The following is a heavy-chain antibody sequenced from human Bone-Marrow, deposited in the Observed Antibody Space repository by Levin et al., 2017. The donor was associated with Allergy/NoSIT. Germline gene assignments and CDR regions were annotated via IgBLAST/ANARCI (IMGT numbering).Heavy chain of an antibody. CDR3: ARRRDYDILTGYKDAFDS. CDR2: IYYSGST. Sequence: SETLSLTCTVSGGSISSSSYYWGWIRQPPGKGLEWIGSIYYSGSTYYNPSLKSRVTISVDTSKNQFSLKLSSVTAADTAVYYCARRRDYDILTGYKDAFDSWGQGTMVTVSS. J-gene: IGHJ3*02. D-gene: IGHD3-9*01. CDR1: GGSISSSSYY. V-gene: IGHV4-39*01.